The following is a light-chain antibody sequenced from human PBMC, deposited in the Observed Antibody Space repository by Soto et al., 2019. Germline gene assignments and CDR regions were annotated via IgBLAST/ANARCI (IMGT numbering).Light chain of an antibody. V-gene: IGKV1-12*01. CDR3: LQVSSFPIT. J-gene: IGKJ4*01. CDR2: DAS. CDR1: QVITTS. Sequence: DIQMTQSPSSVSASVGDRVIIICRASQVITTSLAWYQQKPGKAPKLLIYDASSLQSGVPSRFSGSGSGTDSTLTISSLQPDDFATYFCLQVSSFPITFGGGTKVDIK.